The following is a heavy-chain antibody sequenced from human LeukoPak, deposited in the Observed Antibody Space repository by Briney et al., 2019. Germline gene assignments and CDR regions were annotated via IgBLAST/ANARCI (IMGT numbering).Heavy chain of an antibody. J-gene: IGHJ4*02. CDR3: AKAAGGGWYFDY. CDR1: GFTFSSYG. Sequence: GGSLRLSCAASGFTFSSYGMHWVRQAPGKGLEWVAFIRYDGSNKYYADSVKGRFTISRDNAKNSLYLQMNSLRAEDMALYYCAKAAGGGWYFDYWGQGTLVTVSS. CDR2: IRYDGSNK. D-gene: IGHD3-16*01. V-gene: IGHV3-30*02.